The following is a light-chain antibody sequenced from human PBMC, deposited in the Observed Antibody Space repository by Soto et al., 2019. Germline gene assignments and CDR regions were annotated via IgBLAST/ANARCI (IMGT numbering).Light chain of an antibody. Sequence: QTVVTQEPSLTVSPGGTVTLTCGSSTGAVTSGHFPYWFQQKPGQAPRALIYDTSKKHSWTPARFSGSLLGGKAALTLSGAQPEDEAEYYCLVSYSGTQMLFGGGTKLTVL. V-gene: IGLV7-46*01. CDR2: DTS. CDR3: LVSYSGTQML. J-gene: IGLJ2*01. CDR1: TGAVTSGHF.